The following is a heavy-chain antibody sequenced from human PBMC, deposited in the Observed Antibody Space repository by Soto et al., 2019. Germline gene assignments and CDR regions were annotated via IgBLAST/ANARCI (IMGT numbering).Heavy chain of an antibody. J-gene: IGHJ5*02. Sequence: PGGSLRLSCATSAITLSDAWMNWVRQAPGRGLEWIGRIKSKTDGDTIDYTASVKGRFTISRDDSENTLYLQMNSLNTEDTGVYYCTTGGVLPWGQGTPVTVSS. CDR3: TTGGVLP. V-gene: IGHV3-15*01. CDR1: AITLSDAW. CDR2: IKSKTDGDTI.